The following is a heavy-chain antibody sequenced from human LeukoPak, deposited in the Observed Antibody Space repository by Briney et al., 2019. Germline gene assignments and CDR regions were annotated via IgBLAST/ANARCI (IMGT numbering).Heavy chain of an antibody. CDR1: GASISSGFYY. D-gene: IGHD1-26*01. CDR2: IYNSGST. V-gene: IGHV4-39*07. Sequence: SSETLSLTCTVSGASISSGFYYWGCIRQPPGKGLEWIGSIYNSGSTYYNPSLKSRVTMSVDMSKNQFSLKLSSVTAADTAVYYCASETIGPNYFDYWGQGTLVTVSS. CDR3: ASETIGPNYFDY. J-gene: IGHJ4*02.